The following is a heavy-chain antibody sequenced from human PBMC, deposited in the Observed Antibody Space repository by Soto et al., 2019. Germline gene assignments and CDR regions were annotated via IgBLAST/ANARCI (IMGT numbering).Heavy chain of an antibody. CDR2: IYYSGST. V-gene: IGHV4-39*01. J-gene: IGHJ5*02. CDR3: ARHYFSGYDFWSGYLTDWFDP. Sequence: PSETLSLTCTVSGRSIRSSSYYWGWIRQPPGKGLEWIGSIYYSGSTDYNPSLKSRVTISVDTSKNQFSLKLSSVTAADTAVYYCARHYFSGYDFWSGYLTDWFDPWGQGTLVTVSS. D-gene: IGHD3-3*01. CDR1: GRSIRSSSYY.